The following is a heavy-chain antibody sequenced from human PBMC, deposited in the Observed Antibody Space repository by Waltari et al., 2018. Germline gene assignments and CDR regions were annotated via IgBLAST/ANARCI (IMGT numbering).Heavy chain of an antibody. J-gene: IGHJ3*01. CDR1: GFIFSSQW. CDR3: AKDGDYSLTEYDAFDV. Sequence: VQLLESGGGVVQPGGSLRLPCSASGFIFSSQWVHWVRRIPRKGLEWVAFISFDGKKIFDADSGRCRVTISRDNSNNIVFLQMNSLRPEDSGVYYCAKDGDYSLTEYDAFDVWGQGTVVTVSP. D-gene: IGHD4-17*01. V-gene: IGHV3-30*02. CDR2: ISFDGKKI.